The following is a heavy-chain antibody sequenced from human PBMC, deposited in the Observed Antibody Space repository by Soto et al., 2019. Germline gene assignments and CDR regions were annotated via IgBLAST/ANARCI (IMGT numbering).Heavy chain of an antibody. Sequence: SETLSLTCTVSGGSISSGGYYWSWIRQHPGKGLEWIGYIYYSGSTYYNPSLKSRVTISVDTSKNQFSLKLSSVTAADTAVYYCARDHRCIAAAGTWLPNYYYYGMDVWGQGTTVTVSS. J-gene: IGHJ6*02. CDR2: IYYSGST. CDR1: GGSISSGGYY. D-gene: IGHD6-13*01. V-gene: IGHV4-31*03. CDR3: ARDHRCIAAAGTWLPNYYYYGMDV.